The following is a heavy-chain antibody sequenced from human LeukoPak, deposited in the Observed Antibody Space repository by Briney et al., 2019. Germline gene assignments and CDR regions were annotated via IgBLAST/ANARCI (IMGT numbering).Heavy chain of an antibody. CDR2: IYSGGST. D-gene: IGHD3-22*01. Sequence: SGGSLRLXCAASGFTYDDYAMHWVRQAPGKGLESVSVIYSGGSTYYADSVKGRFTISRDNSKSTLYLQMNSLRAEDTAVYYCAKDLGGGQYYYDSSGYLYYWGQGTLVTVSS. J-gene: IGHJ4*02. CDR1: GFTYDDYA. CDR3: AKDLGGGQYYYDSSGYLYY. V-gene: IGHV3-23*01.